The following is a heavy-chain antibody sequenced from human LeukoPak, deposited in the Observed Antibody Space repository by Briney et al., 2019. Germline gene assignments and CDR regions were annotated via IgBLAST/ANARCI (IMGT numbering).Heavy chain of an antibody. CDR3: ARVGRDVGHPTSSSDY. J-gene: IGHJ4*02. D-gene: IGHD1-26*01. CDR2: ITSNGGTT. CDR1: GFTFSNYD. V-gene: IGHV3-64*01. Sequence: GGSLRLSCTASGFTFSNYDMNWVRQAPGKGLEYVSAITSNGGTTYYANSVKGRFTNSRDNSKDTLYLQMDSLRPEDMAVYYCARVGRDVGHPTSSSDYWGQGTLVTVSS.